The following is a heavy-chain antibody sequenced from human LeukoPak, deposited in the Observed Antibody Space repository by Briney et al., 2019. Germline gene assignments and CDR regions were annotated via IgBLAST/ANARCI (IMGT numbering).Heavy chain of an antibody. CDR3: HVWFQSYYYYGMDV. J-gene: IGHJ6*02. V-gene: IGHV4-34*01. Sequence: SETLSLTCAVYGGSFSGYYWSWIRQPPGKGLEWIGEINHSGSTNYNPSLKSRVTISVDTSKNQFSLKLSSVTAADTAVYYCHVWFQSYYYYGMDVWGQGTTVTVSS. D-gene: IGHD3-10*01. CDR2: INHSGST. CDR1: GGSFSGYY.